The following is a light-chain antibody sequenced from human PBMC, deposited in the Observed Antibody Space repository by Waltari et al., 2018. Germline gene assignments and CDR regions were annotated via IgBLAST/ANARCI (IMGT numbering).Light chain of an antibody. CDR2: KAS. CDR3: QQYSSYTT. Sequence: DLQMTQSPSTLSASVGDRVTLTCRASQSISSWLAWYQQKPGKAPKLLIYKASNLESGVPSRFSGSGSGTEFTLTISSLQPDDFATYYCQQYSSYTTFGQGTKVEIK. J-gene: IGKJ1*01. CDR1: QSISSW. V-gene: IGKV1-5*03.